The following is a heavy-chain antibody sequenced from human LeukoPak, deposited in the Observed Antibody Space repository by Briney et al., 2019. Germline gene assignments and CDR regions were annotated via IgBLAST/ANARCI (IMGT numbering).Heavy chain of an antibody. CDR3: ARFLGRITISGVVPYGMDV. V-gene: IGHV3-53*04. D-gene: IGHD3-3*01. CDR2: IYSAGGT. Sequence: GGSLRLSCAASGFTVSSNYMTWVGQAPGKGLEWVSLIYSAGGTYYTDSVKGRFTISRHSSKNTLYLQMNSLRGEDTAVYYCARFLGRITISGVVPYGMDVWGQGTTVTVSS. J-gene: IGHJ6*02. CDR1: GFTVSSNY.